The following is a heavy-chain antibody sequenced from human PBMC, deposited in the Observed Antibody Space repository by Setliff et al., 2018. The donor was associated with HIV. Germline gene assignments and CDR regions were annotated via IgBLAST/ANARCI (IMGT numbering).Heavy chain of an antibody. Sequence: GGSLRLSCAASGFSFRSYAMSWVRQAPGKGLEWVSLFSGSGGRTYYADSAKGRFTISRDNSMNTLYLQMNSLRAEDTAVYFCAKHYFDSRGDYYTGFGELLTEDYWGQGTLVTVSS. V-gene: IGHV3-23*01. D-gene: IGHD3-22*01. J-gene: IGHJ4*02. CDR1: GFSFRSYA. CDR3: AKHYFDSRGDYYTGFGELLTEDY. CDR2: FSGSGGRT.